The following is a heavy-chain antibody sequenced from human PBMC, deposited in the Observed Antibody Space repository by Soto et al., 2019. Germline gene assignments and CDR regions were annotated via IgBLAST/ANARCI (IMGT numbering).Heavy chain of an antibody. D-gene: IGHD1-26*01. Sequence: GASVKVSCKASGYTFTGYYMHWVRQAPGQGLEWMGWINPNSGGTNYAQKFQGWVTMTRDTSISTAYMELSRLRSDDTAVYYCARNLVGATLHYYYGMDIWGQGTTVTVSS. CDR1: GYTFTGYY. CDR2: INPNSGGT. V-gene: IGHV1-2*04. J-gene: IGHJ6*02. CDR3: ARNLVGATLHYYYGMDI.